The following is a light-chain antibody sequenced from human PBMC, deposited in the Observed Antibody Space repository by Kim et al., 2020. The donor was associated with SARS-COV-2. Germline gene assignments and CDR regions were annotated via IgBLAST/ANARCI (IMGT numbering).Light chain of an antibody. CDR1: QGISSY. J-gene: IGKJ2*01. CDR2: AAS. CDR3: QQYYSYPYT. Sequence: AIRMTLSPSSFSASTGDRVTITCRASQGISSYLAWYQQKPGKAPKLLIYAASTLQSGVPSRFSGSGSGTDFTLTISCLQSEDFATYYCQQYYSYPYTFGQGTKLEI. V-gene: IGKV1-8*01.